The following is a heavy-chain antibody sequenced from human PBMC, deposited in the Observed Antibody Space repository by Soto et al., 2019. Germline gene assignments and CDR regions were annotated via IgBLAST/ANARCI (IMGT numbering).Heavy chain of an antibody. D-gene: IGHD4-17*01. Sequence: GESLKISCKGSGYSFTSYWIGWLRQIPGKGLVWMGIIYPGDSDTRYSPSFQGQVTITADKSTSTAYMELSSLRSEDTAVYYCAREVSDYGDFDYCYYYMDVWGKGTTVTVSS. V-gene: IGHV5-51*01. CDR3: AREVSDYGDFDYCYYYMDV. CDR1: GYSFTSYW. CDR2: IYPGDSDT. J-gene: IGHJ6*03.